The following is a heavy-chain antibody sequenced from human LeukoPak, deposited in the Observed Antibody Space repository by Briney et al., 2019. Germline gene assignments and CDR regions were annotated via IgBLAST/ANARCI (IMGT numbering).Heavy chain of an antibody. Sequence: PGGSLRLSCAASGFTFSSYWMSWVRQAPGKGLEGVANIKQDGSEKYYVDSVKGRFTISRDNAKNSLYLQMNSLRAADTAVYYCARAKKARVVYYDSPNWFDPWGQGTLVTVSS. D-gene: IGHD3-10*01. J-gene: IGHJ5*02. V-gene: IGHV3-7*03. CDR2: IKQDGSEK. CDR3: ARAKKARVVYYDSPNWFDP. CDR1: GFTFSSYW.